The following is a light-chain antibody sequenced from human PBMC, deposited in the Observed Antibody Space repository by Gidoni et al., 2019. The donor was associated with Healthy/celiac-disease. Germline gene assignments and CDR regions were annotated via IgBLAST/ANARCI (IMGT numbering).Light chain of an antibody. Sequence: DIQMTQSPSSLSASVGDRVTNTCRASQSMSSYFNWYQQKPGKAPKLLIYAASRLQSGVPSRFRGSGSGTDFTLTISSLQPEEFATYYCQQSYSTPGTFXXXTKLEIK. J-gene: IGKJ2*02. CDR3: QQSYSTPGT. CDR1: QSMSSY. V-gene: IGKV1-39*01. CDR2: AAS.